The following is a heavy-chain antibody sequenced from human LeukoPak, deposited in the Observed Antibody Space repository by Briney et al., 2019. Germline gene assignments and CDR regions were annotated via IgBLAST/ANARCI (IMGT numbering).Heavy chain of an antibody. CDR1: GYSFTSYW. V-gene: IGHV5-51*01. J-gene: IGHJ4*02. CDR2: IYPGDSDT. Sequence: GESLKISCKGSGYSFTSYWIGWVRQMPGKGLEWMGIIYPGDSDTRYSPSLQGQVTISADKSISTAYLQWSSLKASDTAMYYCARQAPLGYCSSTSCPKGFDYWGQGTLVTVSS. D-gene: IGHD2-2*01. CDR3: ARQAPLGYCSSTSCPKGFDY.